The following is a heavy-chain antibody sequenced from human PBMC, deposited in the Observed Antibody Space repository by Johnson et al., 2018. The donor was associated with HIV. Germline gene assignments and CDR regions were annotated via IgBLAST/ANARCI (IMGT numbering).Heavy chain of an antibody. CDR2: VSYDGSSK. CDR3: VRRFYDSSAFDI. Sequence: QVQLVESVGGVVQPERSLRLSCATSGFTFSRFAMHWVRQAPGKGLEWVACVSYDGSSKYYADSVKGRFTISRDNSKNTLFLQMNSLRAEDTAVYYCVRRFYDSSAFDIWGQGTLVTVSS. D-gene: IGHD3-22*01. CDR1: GFTFSRFA. V-gene: IGHV3-30-3*01. J-gene: IGHJ3*02.